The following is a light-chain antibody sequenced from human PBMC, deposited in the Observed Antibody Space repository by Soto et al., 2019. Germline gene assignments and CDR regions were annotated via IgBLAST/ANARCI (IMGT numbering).Light chain of an antibody. CDR3: LQYDTSPLT. Sequence: EIVLAQSPGTLSLSPGERATLSCRASQSVRSSYLAWYQQKPGQAPRLLIYAASSRATGIPDRFSGSGSGTDFTLTISSLEPEDFAVYYCLQYDTSPLTFGGGTKVESK. CDR1: QSVRSSY. V-gene: IGKV3-20*01. CDR2: AAS. J-gene: IGKJ4*01.